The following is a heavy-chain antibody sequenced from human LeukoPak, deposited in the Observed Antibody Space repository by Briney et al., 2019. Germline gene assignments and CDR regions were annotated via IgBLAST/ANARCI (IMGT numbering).Heavy chain of an antibody. Sequence: ASVKVSCKASGYTFTSYDINWLRQATGQGLEWMGWMNPNSGNTGYAQKFQGRVTMTRNTSMSTAYMELSSLRSEDTAVYYCAIRTPVDIVASLGERVKKGLDYWGQGTLVTVSS. CDR3: AIRTPVDIVASLGERVKKGLDY. D-gene: IGHD5-12*01. J-gene: IGHJ4*02. V-gene: IGHV1-8*01. CDR2: MNPNSGNT. CDR1: GYTFTSYD.